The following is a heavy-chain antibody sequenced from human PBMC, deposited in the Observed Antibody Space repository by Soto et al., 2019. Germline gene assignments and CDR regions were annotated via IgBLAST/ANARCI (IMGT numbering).Heavy chain of an antibody. CDR2: IYTSGST. Sequence: PSETRSLTCTVSGGSISSYYWSWIRHPAGKGLEWIGRIYTSGSTNYNPSLKSRVTMSVDTSKNQFSLKLSSVTVADTAVYYCARDYYYDSSGYYSYFDYWGQGTLVTVSS. V-gene: IGHV4-4*07. J-gene: IGHJ4*02. CDR3: ARDYYYDSSGYYSYFDY. D-gene: IGHD3-22*01. CDR1: GGSISSYY.